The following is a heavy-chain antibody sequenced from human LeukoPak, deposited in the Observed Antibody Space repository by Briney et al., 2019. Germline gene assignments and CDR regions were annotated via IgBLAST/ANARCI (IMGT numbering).Heavy chain of an antibody. CDR3: ANGYTSTYYNALDI. J-gene: IGHJ3*02. Sequence: AGGSLRLSCAASGFTFSSYWMHRVRQAPGKGLVWVSRINSDGSGTTYADSVKSRFTISRDNAKNTLYLQMSSLRVEDTAVYYCANGYTSTYYNALDIRGQGTMVTVSS. CDR2: INSDGSGT. D-gene: IGHD3-16*01. CDR1: GFTFSSYW. V-gene: IGHV3-74*01.